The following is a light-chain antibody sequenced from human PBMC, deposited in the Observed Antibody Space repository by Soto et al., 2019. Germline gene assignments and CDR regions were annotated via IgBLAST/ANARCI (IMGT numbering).Light chain of an antibody. J-gene: IGKJ2*01. Sequence: EIVLTHSPGTLSLSPGERATLSCRASQSVISNYFSWFQQKPGQAPRLLIYGISSRATGIPDRFSGSGSGTDFTLTISGLEPEDFAVYYCHQYGSTPRTFGQGTKLEIK. CDR1: QSVISNY. V-gene: IGKV3-20*01. CDR3: HQYGSTPRT. CDR2: GIS.